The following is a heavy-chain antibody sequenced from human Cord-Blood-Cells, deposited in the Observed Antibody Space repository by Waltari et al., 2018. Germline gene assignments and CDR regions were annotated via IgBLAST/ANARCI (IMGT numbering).Heavy chain of an antibody. J-gene: IGHJ4*02. CDR1: GGSISSSRYY. D-gene: IGHD3-9*01. V-gene: IGHV4-39*01. CDR2: IYYSGST. Sequence: QLQLQESGPGLVKPSETLSLTCTVSGGSISSSRYYWGWIGEPPGKGLEWIGSIYYSGSTYYNPSLKSRVTISVDTSKNQFSLKLSSVTAADTAVYYCARTDYDILTGYYLFDYWGQGTLVTVSS. CDR3: ARTDYDILTGYYLFDY.